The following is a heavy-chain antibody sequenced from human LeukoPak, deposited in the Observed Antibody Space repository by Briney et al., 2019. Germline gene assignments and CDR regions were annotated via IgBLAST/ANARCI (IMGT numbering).Heavy chain of an antibody. CDR2: INPNSGGT. Sequence: ASVKVSCKASGYTFTGYYMHWVRQAPGQGLEWMGWINPNSGGTNYAQKLQGRVTMTTDTSTSTAYMELRSLRSDDTAVYYCARSGIAVANWFDPWGQGTLVTVSS. CDR3: ARSGIAVANWFDP. CDR1: GYTFTGYY. D-gene: IGHD6-19*01. V-gene: IGHV1-2*02. J-gene: IGHJ5*02.